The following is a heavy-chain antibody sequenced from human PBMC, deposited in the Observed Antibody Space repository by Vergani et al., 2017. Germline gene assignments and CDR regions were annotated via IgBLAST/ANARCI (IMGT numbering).Heavy chain of an antibody. D-gene: IGHD3-10*01. CDR1: GFTFSSYA. CDR3: ARPWNYYGSGSYYDY. CDR2: ISYDGSNK. V-gene: IGHV3-30-3*01. Sequence: QVQLVESGGGVVQPGRSLRLSCAASGFTFSSYAMHWVRQAPGKGLEGVAVISYDGSNKYYADSVKGRFTISRDNSKNTLYLQMNSRRAEDRAVYYCARPWNYYGSGSYYDYWGQGTLVTVSS. J-gene: IGHJ4*02.